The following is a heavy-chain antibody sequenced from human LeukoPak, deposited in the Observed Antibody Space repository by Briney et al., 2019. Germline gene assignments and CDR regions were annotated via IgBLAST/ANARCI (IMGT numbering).Heavy chain of an antibody. CDR2: IYYSGST. Sequence: SETLSLTCTVSGGSISSYYWSWIRQPPGKGLEWIGYIYYSGSTNYNPSLKSRVTISVGTSKNQFSLKLSSVTAADTAVYYCARDGYSSGRPRYFQHWGQGTLVTVSS. V-gene: IGHV4-59*01. J-gene: IGHJ1*01. D-gene: IGHD6-19*01. CDR1: GGSISSYY. CDR3: ARDGYSSGRPRYFQH.